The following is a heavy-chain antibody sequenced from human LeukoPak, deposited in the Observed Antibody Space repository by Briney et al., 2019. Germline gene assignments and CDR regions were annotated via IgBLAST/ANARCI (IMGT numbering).Heavy chain of an antibody. Sequence: GGSLRLSCAASGLTFSSHWMHWVRQAPGKGLVWVSRITNDGSSTTYADSVKGRFTISRDNAKNTLYLQMNSLRAEDTAVYYCARRVVVPAAPYYFDYWGQGTLVTVSS. V-gene: IGHV3-74*01. J-gene: IGHJ4*02. D-gene: IGHD2-2*01. CDR1: GLTFSSHW. CDR3: ARRVVVPAAPYYFDY. CDR2: ITNDGSST.